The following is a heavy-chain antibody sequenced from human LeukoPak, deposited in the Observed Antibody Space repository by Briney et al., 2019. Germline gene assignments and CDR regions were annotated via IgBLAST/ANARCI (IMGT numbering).Heavy chain of an antibody. V-gene: IGHV4-31*03. J-gene: IGHJ4*02. CDR2: IHDSGST. Sequence: PSQTLSLTCTVSGGSIGSGSDYWSWIRQHPVKGLEWIRYIHDSGSTYYNPSLRGRVSMSLDAPDNQFSLKLTSVTAADTAVYYCARDAGEYVGGSAGHYFDYWGQGTLVTVSS. CDR1: GGSIGSGSDY. CDR3: ARDAGEYVGGSAGHYFDY. D-gene: IGHD1-26*01.